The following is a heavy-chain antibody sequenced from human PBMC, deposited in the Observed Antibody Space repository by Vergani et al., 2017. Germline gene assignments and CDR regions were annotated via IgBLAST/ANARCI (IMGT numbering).Heavy chain of an antibody. D-gene: IGHD1-26*01. CDR1: GFTFSSYA. CDR2: ISSSSSYI. Sequence: EVQLLESGGGLVQPGGSLRLSCAASGFTFSSYAMSWVRQAPGKGLEWVSSISSSSSYIYYADSVKGRFTISRDNAKNSLCLQMNSLRAEDTAVYYCARDDSGSYSFDYWGQGTLVTVSS. V-gene: IGHV3-21*01. CDR3: ARDDSGSYSFDY. J-gene: IGHJ4*02.